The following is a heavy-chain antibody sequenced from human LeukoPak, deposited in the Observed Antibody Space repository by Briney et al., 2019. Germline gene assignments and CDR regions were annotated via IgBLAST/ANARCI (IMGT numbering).Heavy chain of an antibody. D-gene: IGHD6-13*01. CDR2: IDMSATTI. CDR1: GFTFSDYY. CDR3: AKDILAAGLFFDY. V-gene: IGHV3-11*01. J-gene: IGHJ4*02. Sequence: GGSLRLSCAASGFTFSDYYMGWIRQAPGKGLEWVSYIDMSATTIYYADSVKGRYTISRDNAKNSLFLQMNSLRAEDTAVYYCAKDILAAGLFFDYWGQGALVTVSS.